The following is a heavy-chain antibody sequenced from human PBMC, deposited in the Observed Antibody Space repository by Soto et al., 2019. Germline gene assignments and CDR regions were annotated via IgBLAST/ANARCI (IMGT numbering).Heavy chain of an antibody. V-gene: IGHV1-69*13. CDR2: IIPIFGTA. D-gene: IGHD3-10*01. Sequence: GASVKVSCKASGGTFSSYAISWVRQAPGQGLEWMGGIIPIFGTANYAQKFQGRVTITADESTSTAYMELSSLRSEDTAVYYCARDYSDYYGSDLKINYYYGMDVWGQGTTVTVSS. CDR3: ARDYSDYYGSDLKINYYYGMDV. J-gene: IGHJ6*02. CDR1: GGTFSSYA.